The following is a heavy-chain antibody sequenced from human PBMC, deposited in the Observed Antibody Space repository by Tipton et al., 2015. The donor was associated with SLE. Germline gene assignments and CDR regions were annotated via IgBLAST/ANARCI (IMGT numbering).Heavy chain of an antibody. CDR3: AAEGGDIVVVPAAIGWFDP. CDR2: INPNSGGT. Sequence: QLVQSGAEVKKPGASVKVSCKASGYTFTGYYMHWVRQAPGQGLEWMGWINPNSGGTNYAQKFQGRVTMTRDTAISTAYMGLSRLGSYDTAVYYCAAEGGDIVVVPAAIGWFDPWGQGTLVTVSS. V-gene: IGHV1-2*02. CDR1: GYTFTGYY. D-gene: IGHD2-2*02. J-gene: IGHJ5*02.